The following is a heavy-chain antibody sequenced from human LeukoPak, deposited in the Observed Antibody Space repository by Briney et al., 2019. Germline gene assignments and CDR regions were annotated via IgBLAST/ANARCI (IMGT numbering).Heavy chain of an antibody. J-gene: IGHJ5*02. CDR3: ARDSWGVPAGDIEGGIFDP. Sequence: PSETLSLTCTVSGGSISSGDYYWSWIRQPPGKGLEWIGYIYYSGSTNYNPSLKSRVTISVDTSKNQFSLKLSSVTAADTAVYYCARDSWGVPAGDIEGGIFDPRGQGTLVTVSS. CDR2: IYYSGST. CDR1: GGSISSGDYY. D-gene: IGHD2-2*01. V-gene: IGHV4-61*08.